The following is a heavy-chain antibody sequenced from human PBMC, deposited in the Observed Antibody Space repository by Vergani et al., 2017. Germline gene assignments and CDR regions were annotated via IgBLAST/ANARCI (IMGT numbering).Heavy chain of an antibody. CDR1: GTSISGSSDY. CDR2: IHTDGTA. Sequence: QLQLQESGPGLLKPSETLSLTCSVSGTSISGSSDYWGWIRQPPGKGLEWIGSIHTDGTAYYNPSLRTRVRLSADLPQSQFSLKMTSLTAADTAVYFCARDQWDDDGPRGWFAPWGQGILVTVSS. V-gene: IGHV4-39*07. CDR3: ARDQWDDDGPRGWFAP. D-gene: IGHD5-24*01. J-gene: IGHJ5*02.